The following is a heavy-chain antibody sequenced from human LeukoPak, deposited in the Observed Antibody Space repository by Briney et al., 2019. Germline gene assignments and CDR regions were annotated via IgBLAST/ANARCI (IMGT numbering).Heavy chain of an antibody. Sequence: GGSLRLSCAASGFTFSSYAMSWVRQAPGKGLEWVSAISGSGGSTYYADSVKGRFTISRDNSKNTLYLQMNSLRAEDTAVYYCAKDRNPWLVSGVYFDYWGQGTLVTVSP. D-gene: IGHD6-19*01. CDR2: ISGSGGST. CDR3: AKDRNPWLVSGVYFDY. V-gene: IGHV3-23*01. CDR1: GFTFSSYA. J-gene: IGHJ4*02.